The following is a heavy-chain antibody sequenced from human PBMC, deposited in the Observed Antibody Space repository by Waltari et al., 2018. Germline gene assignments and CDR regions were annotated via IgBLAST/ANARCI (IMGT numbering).Heavy chain of an antibody. V-gene: IGHV3-30*18. CDR3: TKAWGHSNIIDY. D-gene: IGHD4-4*01. Sequence: QVQLVESGGGVVQPGRSLRLSCAASGFSFSTFAMHWVRQAPGKGPEGVAITSSDGSNNFYGNSVKGRFTISRDNSKDTLYLQMNSLRTEDTALYYCTKAWGHSNIIDYWGQGILVTVTS. CDR1: GFSFSTFA. CDR2: TSSDGSNN. J-gene: IGHJ4*02.